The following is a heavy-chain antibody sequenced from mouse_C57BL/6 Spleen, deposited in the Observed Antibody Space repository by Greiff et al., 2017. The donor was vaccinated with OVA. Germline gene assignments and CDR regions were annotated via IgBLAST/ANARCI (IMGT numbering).Heavy chain of an antibody. CDR2: INPSNGGT. CDR1: GYTFTSYW. Sequence: QVQLQQPGTELVKPGASVKLSCKASGYTFTSYWMHWVKQRPGQGLEWIGKINPSNGGTNYNEKFKSKATLTVDKSSSTAYMQLSSLTSEDSAVYYCARGLHLGQYFDVWGTGTTVTVSS. D-gene: IGHD3-3*01. J-gene: IGHJ1*03. CDR3: ARGLHLGQYFDV. V-gene: IGHV1-53*01.